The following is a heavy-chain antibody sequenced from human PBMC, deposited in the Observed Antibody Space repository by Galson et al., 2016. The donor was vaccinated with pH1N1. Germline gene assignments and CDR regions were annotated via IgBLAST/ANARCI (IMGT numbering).Heavy chain of an antibody. CDR1: AYTFTFYY. V-gene: IGHV1-46*01. J-gene: IGHJ3*02. Sequence: SVKVSCKASAYTFTFYYIHCVRQAPGQGLEWMGIIDPGSGGTNYMEKFQGRVTLTRDTSTHTVYLDLNILTSEDTVMYYCVGIKWGTLDICGQGTKVIVSS. D-gene: IGHD5-12*01. CDR3: VGIKWGTLDI. CDR2: IDPGSGGT.